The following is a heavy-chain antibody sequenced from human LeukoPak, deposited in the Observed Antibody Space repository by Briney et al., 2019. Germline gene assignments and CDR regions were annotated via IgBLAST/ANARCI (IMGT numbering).Heavy chain of an antibody. J-gene: IGHJ4*02. CDR3: ARDYGGKFDY. CDR2: ISYSGNT. Sequence: KPSATLSLTCTVSLGSISSFYWSWIRQPPGKGLEWIGYISYSGNTKYNPSLKSRVTISVDTSKNQFSLKLSSVTAADTAVYYCARDYGGKFDYWGQGTLVTVSS. CDR1: LGSISSFY. D-gene: IGHD4-23*01. V-gene: IGHV4-59*01.